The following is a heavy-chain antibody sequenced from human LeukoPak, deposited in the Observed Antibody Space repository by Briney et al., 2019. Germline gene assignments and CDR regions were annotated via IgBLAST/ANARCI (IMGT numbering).Heavy chain of an antibody. V-gene: IGHV4-61*02. D-gene: IGHD5-18*01. CDR1: GGSISSGSYY. CDR3: ASGSYGEDY. Sequence: PSETLSLTCTVSGGSISSGSYYWSWIRQPAGKGLEWIGRIYTSGSTNYNPSLKSRVTISVDTSKDQFSLKLSSVTAADTAVYYCASGSYGEDYWGQGTLVTVSS. J-gene: IGHJ4*02. CDR2: IYTSGST.